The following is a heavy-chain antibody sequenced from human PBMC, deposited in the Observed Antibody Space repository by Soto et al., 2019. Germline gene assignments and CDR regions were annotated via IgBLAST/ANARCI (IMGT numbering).Heavy chain of an antibody. D-gene: IGHD3-10*01. V-gene: IGHV1-58*01. CDR3: AAEGGSGSRIYYYYYGMDV. Sequence: ASVKVSCKASGFTFTSSAVQWVRQARGQRLEWIGWIVVGSGNTNYAQKFQERVTITRDMSTSTAYMELSSLRSEDTAVYYCAAEGGSGSRIYYYYYGMDVWGQGTTVTVSS. J-gene: IGHJ6*02. CDR1: GFTFTSSA. CDR2: IVVGSGNT.